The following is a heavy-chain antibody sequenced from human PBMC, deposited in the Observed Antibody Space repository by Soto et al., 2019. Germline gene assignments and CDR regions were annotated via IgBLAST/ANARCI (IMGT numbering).Heavy chain of an antibody. D-gene: IGHD3-10*01. CDR2: IYSGGST. CDR3: ARDLGLLWFGEATN. J-gene: IGHJ4*02. Sequence: GGSLRLSCAASGFTVSSNYMSWVRQAPGKGLEWVSVIYSGGSTYYADSVKGRFTISRDNSKNTLYLQMNSLRAEDTAVYYCARDLGLLWFGEATNWGQGTLVIVSS. CDR1: GFTVSSNY. V-gene: IGHV3-66*01.